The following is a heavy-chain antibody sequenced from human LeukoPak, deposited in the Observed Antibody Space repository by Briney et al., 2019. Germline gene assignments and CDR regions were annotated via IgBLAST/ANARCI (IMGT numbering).Heavy chain of an antibody. CDR2: IYYSGST. Sequence: SETLSLTCTVSGGSISSYYWSWIRQPPGKGLEWIGYIYYSGSTNYNPSLKSRVTISVDTSKNQFSLKLSSVTAADTAVYYCARGTTVTTTLDYWGQGTLVTVSS. V-gene: IGHV4-59*01. CDR1: GGSISSYY. J-gene: IGHJ4*02. D-gene: IGHD4-11*01. CDR3: ARGTTVTTTLDY.